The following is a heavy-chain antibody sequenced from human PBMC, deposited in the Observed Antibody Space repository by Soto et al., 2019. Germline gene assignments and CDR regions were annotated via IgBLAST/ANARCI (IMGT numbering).Heavy chain of an antibody. CDR1: GGSVSSGGYY. D-gene: IGHD6-13*01. V-gene: IGHV4-31*03. CDR3: ARAGGAGSGHDWFDP. J-gene: IGHJ5*02. Sequence: SETLSLTCNVSGGSVSSGGYYWSWIRQHPGKGLEWIGYIHYSGSTYYNPSLKSRVTMSIDTPKNLFSLNLSSVTAADTAVYYCARAGGAGSGHDWFDPWGQGTLVTVSS. CDR2: IHYSGST.